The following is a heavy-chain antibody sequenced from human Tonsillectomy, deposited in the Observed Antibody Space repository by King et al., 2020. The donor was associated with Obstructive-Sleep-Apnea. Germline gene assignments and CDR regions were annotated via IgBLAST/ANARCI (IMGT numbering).Heavy chain of an antibody. Sequence: QVTLKESGPALVKPTQTVTLTCTFSGFSLSTTGMCVSWIRQSPGKALEWLARIDWDDDKHYTTSLKTRLTISKDTSKNQVVLTMTNMDPVDTGTYYCARTSPGTYYFPYYLEYWGQGTLVTVSS. CDR3: ARTSPGTYYFPYYLEY. D-gene: IGHD3-10*01. J-gene: IGHJ4*02. V-gene: IGHV2-70*15. CDR1: GFSLSTTGMC. CDR2: IDWDDDK.